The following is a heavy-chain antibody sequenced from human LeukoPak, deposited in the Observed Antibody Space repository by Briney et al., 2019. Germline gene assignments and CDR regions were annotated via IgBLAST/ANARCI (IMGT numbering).Heavy chain of an antibody. CDR3: ARDYDPPMSLWDY. CDR1: GYTLTELS. V-gene: IGHV1-24*01. D-gene: IGHD3-3*01. J-gene: IGHJ4*02. Sequence: ASVKVSCKVSGYTLTELSMHWVRQAPGKGLEWMGGFDPEDGETIYAQKLQGRVTVTTDTSTSTAYMELRSLRSDDTAVYYCARDYDPPMSLWDYWGRGTLVTVSS. CDR2: FDPEDGET.